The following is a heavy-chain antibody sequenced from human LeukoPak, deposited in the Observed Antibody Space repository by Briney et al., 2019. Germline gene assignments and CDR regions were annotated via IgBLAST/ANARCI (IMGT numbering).Heavy chain of an antibody. D-gene: IGHD3-22*01. V-gene: IGHV1-69*13. Sequence: ASVKVSCKASGGTFSSYAISWVRQAPGQGLEWMGGIIPIFGTANYAQKFQGRVTITADGSTSTAFMELSSLRSEDTAVYYCAREWGLESSGYYYAYWGQGTLVTVSS. CDR3: AREWGLESSGYYYAY. CDR2: IIPIFGTA. J-gene: IGHJ4*02. CDR1: GGTFSSYA.